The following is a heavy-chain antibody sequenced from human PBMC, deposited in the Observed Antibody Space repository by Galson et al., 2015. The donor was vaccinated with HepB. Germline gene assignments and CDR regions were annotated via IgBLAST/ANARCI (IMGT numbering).Heavy chain of an antibody. D-gene: IGHD4-17*01. J-gene: IGHJ4*01. CDR1: GFDFSTHA. CDR2: ITGGGRT. Sequence: SLRLSCAASGFDFSTHAMSWVRQAPGKGLEWVSTITGGGRTNYAESVTGRFTISRDNSENTVYLQMSRLRPEDTAVYYCAKGTQRRLTTMTSHNYFDYWGHGTLVAVSS. CDR3: AKGTQRRLTTMTSHNYFDY. V-gene: IGHV3-23*01.